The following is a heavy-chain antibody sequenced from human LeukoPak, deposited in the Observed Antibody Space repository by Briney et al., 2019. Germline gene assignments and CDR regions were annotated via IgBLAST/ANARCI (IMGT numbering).Heavy chain of an antibody. V-gene: IGHV5-51*01. J-gene: IGHJ4*02. D-gene: IGHD6-19*01. CDR1: GSTFTNYW. CDR3: ARRRGDTVAGPDY. Sequence: GESLKISCQGSGSTFTNYWIVWVRPLPGQGLEYMGIIHPGDSNTKYSPSSEGQVIISVDKSISTAYLQWSSLKASDSAIYYCARRRGDTVAGPDYWGEGTLVTVSS. CDR2: IHPGDSNT.